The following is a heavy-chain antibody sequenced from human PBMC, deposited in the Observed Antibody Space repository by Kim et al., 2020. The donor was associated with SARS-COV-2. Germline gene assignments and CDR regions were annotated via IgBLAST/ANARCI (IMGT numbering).Heavy chain of an antibody. D-gene: IGHD3-22*01. V-gene: IGHV3-21*01. CDR1: GFTFSSYS. CDR3: ATPKDSSGPFDY. Sequence: GGSLRLSCAASGFTFSSYSMNWVRQAPGKGLEWVSSISSSSSYIYYADSVKGRFTISRDNAKNSLYLQMNSLRAEDTAVYYCATPKDSSGPFDYWGQGTLVTVSS. CDR2: ISSSSSYI. J-gene: IGHJ4*02.